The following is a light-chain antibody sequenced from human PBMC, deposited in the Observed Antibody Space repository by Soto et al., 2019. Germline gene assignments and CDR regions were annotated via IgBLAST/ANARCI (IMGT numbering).Light chain of an antibody. V-gene: IGKV3-20*01. CDR1: QSVSSNY. Sequence: EIVLTQSPGTLSLSPGERATLSCRASQSVSSNYLAWYQQKPGQAPRLLIYGASSRDTGIPDRFTGSGSGTDFSLTISRLEPEDFAVFYCQQYGSSPTWTFGQGTKVEI. CDR2: GAS. CDR3: QQYGSSPTWT. J-gene: IGKJ1*01.